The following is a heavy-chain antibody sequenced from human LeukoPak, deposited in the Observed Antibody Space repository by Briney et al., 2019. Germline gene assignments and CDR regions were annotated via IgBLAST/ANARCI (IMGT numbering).Heavy chain of an antibody. D-gene: IGHD3-22*01. CDR1: GFTFDDYA. Sequence: GRSLRLSCAASGFTFDDYAMHWVRQAPGKGLEWVSGISWNSGSIGYADSVKGRFTISRDNAKNSLYLQMNSLRAEDTALYYCAKSYYYDSSGYYSHPNDAFDIWGQGTMVTVSS. J-gene: IGHJ3*02. CDR2: ISWNSGSI. CDR3: AKSYYYDSSGYYSHPNDAFDI. V-gene: IGHV3-9*01.